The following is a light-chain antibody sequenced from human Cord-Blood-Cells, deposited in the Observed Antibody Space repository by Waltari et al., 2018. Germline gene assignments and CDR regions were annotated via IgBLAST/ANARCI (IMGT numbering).Light chain of an antibody. Sequence: SSELTQDPAVSVALGQTVRITCQGDSLSSYYASWYQQKPGPAHVLVIYGKNNRPSGIPDRFSGSSSGNTASVTITGAQAEDEADYYCTSRDSSGNHVVVGGGTKLTVL. CDR2: GKN. CDR3: TSRDSSGNHVV. V-gene: IGLV3-19*01. CDR1: SLSSYY. J-gene: IGLJ2*01.